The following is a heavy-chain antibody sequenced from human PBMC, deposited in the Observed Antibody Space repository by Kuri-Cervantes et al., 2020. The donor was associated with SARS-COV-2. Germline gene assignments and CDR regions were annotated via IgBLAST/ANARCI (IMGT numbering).Heavy chain of an antibody. CDR2: ISSRGDST. V-gene: IGHV3-23*01. D-gene: IGHD4-23*01. Sequence: GESLKISCAASGFTVSSYAMGWVLQAPGKGLEWVSSISSRGDSTYYADSVRGRFTISRDNSKNTLYLQMNSLRADDTAVYYCAKNRRTVAAPFDYWGQGTLVTVSS. CDR1: GFTVSSYA. J-gene: IGHJ4*02. CDR3: AKNRRTVAAPFDY.